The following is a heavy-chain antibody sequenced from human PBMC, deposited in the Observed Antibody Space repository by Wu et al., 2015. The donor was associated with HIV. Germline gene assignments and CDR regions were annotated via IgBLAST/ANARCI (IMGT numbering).Heavy chain of an antibody. CDR1: GYTFTGYY. J-gene: IGHJ4*02. D-gene: IGHD1-14*01. CDR2: INPNSGGT. V-gene: IGHV1-2*02. CDR3: ARVNTGRKPDMDYFDY. Sequence: QVQLVQSGAEVKKPGASVKVSCKASGYTFTGYYMHWVRQAPGQGLEWMGWINPNSGGTNYAQKFQGRVTMTRDTSISTAYMELSRLRSDDTAVYYCARVNTGRKPDMDYFDYWGQGTLVTVSS.